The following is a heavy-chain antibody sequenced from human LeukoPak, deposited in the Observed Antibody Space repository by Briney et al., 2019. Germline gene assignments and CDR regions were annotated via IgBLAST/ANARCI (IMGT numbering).Heavy chain of an antibody. CDR3: ARGPRITGTDY. CDR1: GFTFSSYA. Sequence: GRSLRLSCAASGFTFSSYAMHWVRQAPGKGLEWVAVISYDGSDKYYADSVKGRFTISRDNSKNMLYLQMNSLRAEDTAVYYCARGPRITGTDYWGQGTLVTVSS. CDR2: ISYDGSDK. V-gene: IGHV3-30-3*01. J-gene: IGHJ4*02. D-gene: IGHD3-3*01.